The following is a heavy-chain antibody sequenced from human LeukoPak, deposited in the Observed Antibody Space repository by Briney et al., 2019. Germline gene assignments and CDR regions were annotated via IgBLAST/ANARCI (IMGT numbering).Heavy chain of an antibody. J-gene: IGHJ3*01. D-gene: IGHD3-10*01. CDR1: GFTFSNYW. Sequence: QTGRSLKLSCAASGFTFSNYWMHWVRQAPGKGLEWVSRINSDGSSTNYADSVKGRFTISRDNANNTLSLQMNSLRAEDTAVYYCARGSHAFDVWGQGTMVTVSS. V-gene: IGHV3-74*01. CDR2: INSDGSST. CDR3: ARGSHAFDV.